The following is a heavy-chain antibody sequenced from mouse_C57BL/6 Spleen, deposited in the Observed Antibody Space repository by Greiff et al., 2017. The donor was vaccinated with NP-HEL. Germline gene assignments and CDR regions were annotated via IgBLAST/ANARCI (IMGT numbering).Heavy chain of an antibody. CDR3: ARESQFRNNYGSSYGGYFDV. J-gene: IGHJ1*03. CDR1: GYSITSGYY. D-gene: IGHD1-1*01. V-gene: IGHV3-6*01. CDR2: ISYDGSN. Sequence: EVKLLESGPGLVKPSQSLSLTCSVTGYSITSGYYWNWIRQFPGNKLEWMGYISYDGSNNYNPSLKNRISITRDTSKNQFFLKLNSVTTEDTATYYCARESQFRNNYGSSYGGYFDVWGTGTTVTVSS.